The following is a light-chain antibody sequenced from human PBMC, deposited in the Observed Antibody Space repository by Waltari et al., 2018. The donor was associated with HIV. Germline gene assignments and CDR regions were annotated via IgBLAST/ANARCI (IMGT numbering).Light chain of an antibody. CDR3: YSYAGSLL. Sequence: QSALTQPRSVSVSPGQSVTISCTGSSSDVGGYIYVSWYQQHPTKAPQLIIYDVSERPSGVPDRFSGSKSGNRDSLTISGLQADDEADYYCYSYAGSLLFGGGTKLTVL. J-gene: IGLJ2*01. CDR2: DVS. CDR1: SSDVGGYIY. V-gene: IGLV2-11*01.